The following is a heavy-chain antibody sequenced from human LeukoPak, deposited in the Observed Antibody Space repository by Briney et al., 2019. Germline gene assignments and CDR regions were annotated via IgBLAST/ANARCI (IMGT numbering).Heavy chain of an antibody. CDR2: IYHSGST. D-gene: IGHD2-2*01. CDR3: ARVSSIVVVSGGDRYYYYYMDV. Sequence: SETLSLTCTVSGGSISSSSYYWGRIRQSPGKGMEGIGYIYHSGSTYYNPSLKSRVTISVDRSKNQFSLKLSSVTAADTAVYYCARVSSIVVVSGGDRYYYYYMDVWGKGTTVTVSS. J-gene: IGHJ6*03. V-gene: IGHV4-39*07. CDR1: GGSISSSSYY.